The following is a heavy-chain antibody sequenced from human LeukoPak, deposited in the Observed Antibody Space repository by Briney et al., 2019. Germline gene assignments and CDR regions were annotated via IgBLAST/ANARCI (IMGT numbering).Heavy chain of an antibody. D-gene: IGHD6-13*01. J-gene: IGHJ4*02. V-gene: IGHV3-33*01. CDR3: ARAEGKGAAGNFDY. CDR2: IWYDGSNK. Sequence: GRSLRLSCAASGFTFSSYGMHWVRQAPGKGLEGVAVIWYDGSNKYYADSVKGRFTISRDNSKNTLYLQMNSLRDEDTAVYYCARAEGKGAAGNFDYRGQGTLVTVSS. CDR1: GFTFSSYG.